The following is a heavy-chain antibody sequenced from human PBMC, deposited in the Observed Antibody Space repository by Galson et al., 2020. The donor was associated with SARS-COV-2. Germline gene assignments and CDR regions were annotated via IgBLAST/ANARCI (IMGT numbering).Heavy chain of an antibody. V-gene: IGHV4-59*01. CDR2: IYYSGST. J-gene: IGHJ4*02. Sequence: SQTLSLTCTVSGGSISSYYWSWIRQPPGKGLEWIGYIYYSGSTNYNPSLKSRVTISVDTSKNQFSLKLSSVTAADTAVYYCARGRTGYSYGPRGYYFDYWGQGTLVTVSS. D-gene: IGHD5-18*01. CDR1: GGSISSYY. CDR3: ARGRTGYSYGPRGYYFDY.